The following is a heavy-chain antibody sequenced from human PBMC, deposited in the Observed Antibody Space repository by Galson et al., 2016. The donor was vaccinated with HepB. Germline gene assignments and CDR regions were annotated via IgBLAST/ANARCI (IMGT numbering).Heavy chain of an antibody. V-gene: IGHV5-51*01. J-gene: IGHJ2*01. CDR3: ARMQWLVDWYLDL. D-gene: IGHD6-19*01. Sequence: QSGAEVKKPGESLQISCNGSGYNFASSWIVWVRQRPGKGMEWMGIIYPGDSDTRYSSSFQGQVTISADKSISTAYLEWSILEASDSAVYYCARMQWLVDWYLDLWGQGTLVTVSS. CDR2: IYPGDSDT. CDR1: GYNFASSW.